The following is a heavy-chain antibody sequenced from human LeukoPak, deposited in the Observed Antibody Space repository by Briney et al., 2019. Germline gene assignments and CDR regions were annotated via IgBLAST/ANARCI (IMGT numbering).Heavy chain of an antibody. Sequence: SETLSLTCAVYGGSFSGYYWSWIRQPPGKGLEWIGEINHSGSTNYNPSLKSRVTISVDTSKNQFSLKLSSVTAADTAVYYCARGDSSGSDLNTYDHWGQGTLVTVSS. D-gene: IGHD3-22*01. CDR1: GGSFSGYY. J-gene: IGHJ4*02. CDR3: ARGDSSGSDLNTYDH. CDR2: INHSGST. V-gene: IGHV4-34*01.